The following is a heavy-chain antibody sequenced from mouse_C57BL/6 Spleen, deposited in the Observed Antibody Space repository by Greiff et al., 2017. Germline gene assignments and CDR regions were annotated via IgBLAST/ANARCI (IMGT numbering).Heavy chain of an antibody. Sequence: EVKLMESGGGLVQPGGSLSLSCAASGFTFTAYYMSWVRQPPGTALEWLGFIRNKANGYTTEYSASVKGRFTISRDNSQSILYLQMNALRAEDSATYYCARFPPTGSWCAYWGQGTLVTVSA. CDR3: ARFPPTGSWCAY. CDR1: GFTFTAYY. CDR2: IRNKANGYTT. V-gene: IGHV7-3*01. D-gene: IGHD2-10*01. J-gene: IGHJ3*01.